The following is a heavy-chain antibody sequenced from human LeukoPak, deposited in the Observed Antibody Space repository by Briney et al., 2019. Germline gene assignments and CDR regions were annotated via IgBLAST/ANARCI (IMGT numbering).Heavy chain of an antibody. V-gene: IGHV5-51*01. D-gene: IGHD3-9*01. J-gene: IGHJ4*02. CDR3: ARRSGLTGQFDY. CDR2: IYPGDFDT. CDR1: GYSFTSDW. Sequence: HGESLKISCKGFGYSFTSDWIGWVRQMPGKGLEWMGIIYPGDFDTRYSPSLQGQVTTSADKSISTAYVQWSSLKASDTAMYYCARRSGLTGQFDYWGQGTLVTVSS.